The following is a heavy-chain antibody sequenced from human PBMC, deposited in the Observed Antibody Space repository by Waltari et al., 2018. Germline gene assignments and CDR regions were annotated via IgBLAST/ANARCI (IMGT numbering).Heavy chain of an antibody. V-gene: IGHV4-38-2*01. D-gene: IGHD2-15*01. CDR1: GYSISSGYY. J-gene: IGHJ3*02. CDR2: IYHSGST. Sequence: QVQLQESGPGLVKPSETLSLTCAVSGYSISSGYYWGWIRQPPGKGLEWIGSIYHSGSTYYNPSLKSRVTISVDTSKNQFSLKLSSVTAADTAVYYCARGGGVVVVVAARYDAFDIWGQGTMGTVSS. CDR3: ARGGGVVVVVAARYDAFDI.